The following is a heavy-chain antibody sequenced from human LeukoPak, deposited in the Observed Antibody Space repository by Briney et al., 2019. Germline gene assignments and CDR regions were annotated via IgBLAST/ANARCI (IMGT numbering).Heavy chain of an antibody. CDR2: IYYSGST. CDR1: GGSISSYY. D-gene: IGHD2-2*01. V-gene: IGHV4-59*01. CDR3: ARGVPAALYYYYYYMDV. Sequence: SETLSLTCIVSGGSISSYYWSWIRQPPGKGLEWIGYIYYSGSTNYNPSLKNRVTISVDTSKNQFSLKLSSVTAADTAVYYCARGVPAALYYYYYYMDVWGKGTTVSISS. J-gene: IGHJ6*03.